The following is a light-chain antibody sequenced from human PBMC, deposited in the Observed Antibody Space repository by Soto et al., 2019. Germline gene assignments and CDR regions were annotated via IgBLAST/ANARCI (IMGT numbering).Light chain of an antibody. CDR3: LQHNSYPLH. CDR1: QDISIW. Sequence: DIQMTQSPSSVSASVGDKVTITCRASQDISIWLAWYQQKPGKAPELLIHAASSLRGGVPSRFSGGGSGTDFTLTISSLQPEDFATYYCLQHNSYPLHFGQGTRLEIK. J-gene: IGKJ5*01. V-gene: IGKV1-12*01. CDR2: AAS.